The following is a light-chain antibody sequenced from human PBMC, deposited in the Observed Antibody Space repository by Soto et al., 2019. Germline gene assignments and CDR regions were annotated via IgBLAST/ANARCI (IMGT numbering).Light chain of an antibody. V-gene: IGKV1-6*01. CDR3: LQDYNFPWA. Sequence: IQMTQSPSSLSASVGDRVTISCRASQGIRSDLAWYQQKPGKVPKLLIYGASKLESGVPSRFSGSGFGTDFTLTISSLPPEDFATYYCLQDYNFPWAFGQGTKVEIK. J-gene: IGKJ1*01. CDR2: GAS. CDR1: QGIRSD.